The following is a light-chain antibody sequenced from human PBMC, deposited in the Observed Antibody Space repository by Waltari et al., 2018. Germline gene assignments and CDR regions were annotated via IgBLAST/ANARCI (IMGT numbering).Light chain of an antibody. CDR2: WAS. CDR1: QSILSSSNNKNY. Sequence: LVTQSPDSLAVSLGWRAPINCTASQSILSSSNNKNYLAWYQQKPGLLPRLLMYWASTRESGVPDRFSGSGSGTDFTLTIRSLQAEDVAIYYCHQYYGNPQAFGGGTKVEIK. J-gene: IGKJ4*01. CDR3: HQYYGNPQA. V-gene: IGKV4-1*01.